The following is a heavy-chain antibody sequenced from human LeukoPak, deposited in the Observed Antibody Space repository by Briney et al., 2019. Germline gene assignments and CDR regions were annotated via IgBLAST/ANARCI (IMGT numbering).Heavy chain of an antibody. D-gene: IGHD3-10*02. V-gene: IGHV3-66*01. CDR1: GFIFSNAW. J-gene: IGHJ6*04. CDR2: IYSGTI. CDR3: AELGITMIGGV. Sequence: GGSLRLSCAASGFIFSNAWMSWVRQAPGKGLEWVSFIYSGTIHYSDSVKGRFTISRDNSKNTLYLQMNSLRAEGTAVYYCAELGITMIGGVWGKGTTVTISS.